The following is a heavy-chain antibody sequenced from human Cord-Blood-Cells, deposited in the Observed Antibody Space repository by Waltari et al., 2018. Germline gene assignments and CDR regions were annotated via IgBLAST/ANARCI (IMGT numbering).Heavy chain of an antibody. D-gene: IGHD3-10*01. CDR2: IYYSGST. CDR3: ARRRITMVRGVTAYYFDY. V-gene: IGHV4-39*01. J-gene: IGHJ4*02. CDR1: GGSISSSSYY. Sequence: QLQLQESGPGLVKPSETLSLTCTVSGGSISSSSYYWGWIRQPPGKGLEWIGSIYYSGSTYYNPSRKGRVTISGDTSKNQFSLKLSSVTAADTAVYYCARRRITMVRGVTAYYFDYWGQGTLVTVSS.